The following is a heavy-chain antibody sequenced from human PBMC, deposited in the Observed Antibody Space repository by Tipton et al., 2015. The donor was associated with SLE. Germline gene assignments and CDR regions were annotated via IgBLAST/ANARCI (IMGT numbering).Heavy chain of an antibody. J-gene: IGHJ5*02. CDR1: GYTFTDYH. Sequence: QSGPEVKKPGASVKVSCKASGYTFTDYHLHWVRQAPGQGLEWMGRINPYSGGTNYAQKFEGRVTMTRDTSINTAYMEVNWLRSDDTAVDYGARDKEREESCFDPWGQGTLVTVSS. CDR2: INPYSGGT. CDR3: ARDKEREESCFDP. V-gene: IGHV1-2*06. D-gene: IGHD1-26*01.